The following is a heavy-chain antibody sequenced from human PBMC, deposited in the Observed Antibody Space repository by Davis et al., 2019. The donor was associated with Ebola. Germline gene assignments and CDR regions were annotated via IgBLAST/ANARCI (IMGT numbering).Heavy chain of an antibody. CDR3: ARLLPLGELSLYYFDY. Sequence: MPGGSLRLSCTVSGGSISSYYWSWIRQPPGKGLEWIGYIYYSGSTNYNPSLKSRVTISVDTSKNQFSLKLSSVTAADTAVYYCARLLPLGELSLYYFDYWGQGTLVTVSS. CDR1: GGSISSYY. J-gene: IGHJ4*02. V-gene: IGHV4-59*08. CDR2: IYYSGST. D-gene: IGHD3-16*02.